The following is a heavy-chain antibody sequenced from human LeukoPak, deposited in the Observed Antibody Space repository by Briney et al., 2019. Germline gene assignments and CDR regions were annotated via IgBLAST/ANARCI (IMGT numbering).Heavy chain of an antibody. D-gene: IGHD2-15*01. CDR2: IYYSGST. V-gene: IGHV4-39*01. CDR3: ARLAVAYYYYGMDV. CDR1: GGSISSSSYY. J-gene: IGHJ6*02. Sequence: SETLSLTCTVSGGSISSSSYYWGWIRQPPGKGLEWIGSIYYSGSTYYNPSLKSRVTTSVDTSKNQFSLKLSSVTAADTAVYYCARLAVAYYYYGMDVWGQGTTVTVSS.